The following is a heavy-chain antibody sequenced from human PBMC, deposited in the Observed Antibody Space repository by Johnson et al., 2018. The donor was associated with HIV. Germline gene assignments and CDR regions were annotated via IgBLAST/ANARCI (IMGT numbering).Heavy chain of an antibody. V-gene: IGHV3-30*03. CDR1: GFTFSSYG. D-gene: IGHD3-10*01. Sequence: QVQLVESGGGVVQPGRSLRLSCAASGFTFSSYGMHWVRQAPGKGLEWVAFISYDGNNKYYADSVTGRFTFSRDNSKNTLYLQMNSLRAEDTAVYYCARGDPEWFHAFDIWGQGTMVTVSS. CDR2: ISYDGNNK. J-gene: IGHJ3*02. CDR3: ARGDPEWFHAFDI.